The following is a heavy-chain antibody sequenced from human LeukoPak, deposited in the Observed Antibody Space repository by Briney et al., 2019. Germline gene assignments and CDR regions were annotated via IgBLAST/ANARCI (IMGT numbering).Heavy chain of an antibody. J-gene: IGHJ4*02. CDR1: GFTVSSNY. CDR3: ARDSRAAAGFDY. CDR2: IYSGGST. Sequence: HPGGSLRLSCAASGFTVSSNYMSWVRQAPGKGLEWVSVIYSGGSTYYADSVKGRFTISRDNSKNTLYLQMNSLRAEDTAVYYCARDSRAAAGFDYWGQGTLVTVSS. D-gene: IGHD6-13*01. V-gene: IGHV3-53*01.